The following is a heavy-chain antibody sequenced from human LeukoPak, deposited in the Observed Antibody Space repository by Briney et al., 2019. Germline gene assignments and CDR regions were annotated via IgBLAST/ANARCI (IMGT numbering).Heavy chain of an antibody. Sequence: PGGSLRLSCAASGFTFSTYGIHWVRQAPGKGLEWVAFIRYDGSNKYYADSVKGRFTISRDNSKNTLYLQMNSLRAEDTAVYYCARVQYSSGWYGGGIDAFDIWGQGTMVTVSS. D-gene: IGHD6-19*01. J-gene: IGHJ3*02. CDR3: ARVQYSSGWYGGGIDAFDI. CDR2: IRYDGSNK. V-gene: IGHV3-30*02. CDR1: GFTFSTYG.